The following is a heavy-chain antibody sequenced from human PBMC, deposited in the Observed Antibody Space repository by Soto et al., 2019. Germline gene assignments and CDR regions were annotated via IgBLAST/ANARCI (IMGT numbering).Heavy chain of an antibody. D-gene: IGHD5-18*01. V-gene: IGHV2-26*01. J-gene: IGHJ4*02. Sequence: QVTLKESGPVLVKPTETLTLTCTVSGFSLSNARMGVSWIRQPPGKALEWLAHIFSNDEKSYSTSLKSRLTISXXTXKXXVVLTMTNMDPVDTATYYCARLDGGYSYGQYYFDYWGQGTLVTVSS. CDR1: GFSLSNARMG. CDR3: ARLDGGYSYGQYYFDY. CDR2: IFSNDEK.